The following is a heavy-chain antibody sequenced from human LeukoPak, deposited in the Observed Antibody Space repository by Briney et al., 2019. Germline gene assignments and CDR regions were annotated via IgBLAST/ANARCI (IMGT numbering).Heavy chain of an antibody. CDR1: GYIFSRFW. Sequence: GESLRISCQGSGYIFSRFWIGWVRQMPGRGLEWMGIIYPGDSDTRYNSSFQGQVTISVDKSINTAYLQWSSLKASDTAIYYCARQGTVTTLPFDSWGQGTLVTVSS. J-gene: IGHJ4*02. V-gene: IGHV5-51*01. CDR3: ARQGTVTTLPFDS. CDR2: IYPGDSDT. D-gene: IGHD4-17*01.